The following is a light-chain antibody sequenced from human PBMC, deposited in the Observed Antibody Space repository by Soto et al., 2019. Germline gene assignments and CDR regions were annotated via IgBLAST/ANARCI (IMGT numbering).Light chain of an antibody. CDR2: EVS. CDR3: SSYSGNNNVV. V-gene: IGLV2-8*01. J-gene: IGLJ3*02. CDR1: SSDIGGYNY. Sequence: QSVLTQPPSASGSPGQSVTISCTGTSSDIGGYNYVSWYQHHPGKAPKLMIYEVSNRPSGVPDRFAGSKSGNTASLPVSGLQAEDEADYHCSSYSGNNNVVFGGGTKLTVL.